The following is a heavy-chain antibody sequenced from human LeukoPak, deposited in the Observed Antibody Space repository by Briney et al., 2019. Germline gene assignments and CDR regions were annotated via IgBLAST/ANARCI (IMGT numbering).Heavy chain of an antibody. CDR2: ISWNSGSI. CDR3: AKGKRGRGSSGYYGDY. D-gene: IGHD3-22*01. V-gene: IGHV3-9*01. CDR1: RFTFDDYA. J-gene: IGHJ4*02. Sequence: GGSLRLSCAASRFTFDDYAMHWVRQAPGKGLEWVSGISWNSGSIGYADSVKGRFTISRDNAKNSLYLQMNSLRAEDTALYYCAKGKRGRGSSGYYGDYWGQGTLVTVSS.